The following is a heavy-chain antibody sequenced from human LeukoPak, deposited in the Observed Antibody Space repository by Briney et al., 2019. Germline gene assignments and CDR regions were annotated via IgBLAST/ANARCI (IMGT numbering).Heavy chain of an antibody. CDR3: ARRGMALDY. V-gene: IGHV1-46*01. D-gene: IGHD3-16*01. J-gene: IGHJ4*02. Sequence: ASVKVSCKASAYSFTSYYIHWVRQAPGQGLEWMGIINPSGGGTTYAHKFQGRVTMTTDTSTTTVYMELYSLTSEDTAIYYCARRGMALDYWGQGTLVTVSS. CDR2: INPSGGGT. CDR1: AYSFTSYY.